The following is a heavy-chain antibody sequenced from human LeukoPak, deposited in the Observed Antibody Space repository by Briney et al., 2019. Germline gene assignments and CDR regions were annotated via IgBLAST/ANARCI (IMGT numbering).Heavy chain of an antibody. CDR2: INPNSGGT. CDR3: ATPRARGYYYGMDV. D-gene: IGHD3-10*01. CDR1: GYTFTGYY. V-gene: IGHV1-2*02. J-gene: IGHJ6*02. Sequence: ASVKVSCKASGYTFTGYYMHWVRQAPGQGLEWTGWINPNSGGTNYAQKFQGRVTMTRDTSISTAYMELSRLRSDDTAVYYCATPRARGYYYGMDVWGQGTTVTVSS.